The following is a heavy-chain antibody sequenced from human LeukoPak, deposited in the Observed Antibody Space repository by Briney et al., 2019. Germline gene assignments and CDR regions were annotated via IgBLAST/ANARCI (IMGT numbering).Heavy chain of an antibody. V-gene: IGHV3-33*08. CDR1: GFTFSSYG. Sequence: GGSLRLSCAASGFTFSSYGMRWVRQAPGKGLEWVADIWYDGSHKYYADSVKGRFTISRDNSKNTLHLQMNSLRAEDTAVYYCARDLLLWFGELSGDSDYWGQGTLVTVSS. CDR3: ARDLLLWFGELSGDSDY. D-gene: IGHD3-10*01. CDR2: IWYDGSHK. J-gene: IGHJ4*02.